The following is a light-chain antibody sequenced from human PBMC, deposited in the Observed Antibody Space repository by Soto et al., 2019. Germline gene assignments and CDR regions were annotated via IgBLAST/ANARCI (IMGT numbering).Light chain of an antibody. J-gene: IGLJ1*01. CDR1: SSDVGAYNY. CDR3: SSLTTRFTYV. Sequence: QSVLTQPASVSGSPGQSVAISCTGTSSDVGAYNYVSWYQQHPGKAPKLLLSEVSNRPSGVSDRFSGSKSGNTASLTISGLQAEEEPDPYCSSLTTRFTYVFGTGTKVTV. V-gene: IGLV2-14*01. CDR2: EVS.